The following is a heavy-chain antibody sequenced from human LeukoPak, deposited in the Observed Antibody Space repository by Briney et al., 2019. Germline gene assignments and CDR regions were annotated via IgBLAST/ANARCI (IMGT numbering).Heavy chain of an antibody. CDR3: VREISAAGHFDC. J-gene: IGHJ4*02. Sequence: GGSLRLSCAASGFTFSSYGMHWVRQAPGKGLEWVAVIWYDGSKNSSADSVKGRFTISRDNSKNTLYLQMYSLRAEDTAIYYRVREISAAGHFDCWGQGTQVTVSS. D-gene: IGHD6-13*01. CDR2: IWYDGSKN. V-gene: IGHV3-33*01. CDR1: GFTFSSYG.